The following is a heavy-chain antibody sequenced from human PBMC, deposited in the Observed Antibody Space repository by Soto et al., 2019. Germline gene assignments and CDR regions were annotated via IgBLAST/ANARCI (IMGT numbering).Heavy chain of an antibody. D-gene: IGHD1-1*01. Sequence: GGSLRLSCAASGFTFSSYAMSWVRQAPGKGLEWVSAISGSGGSTYYADSVKGRFTISRDNSKNTLYLQMNSLRAEDTAVYYCAKFEDAGKHKYYYYGMDVWGQGTTVTVS. CDR3: AKFEDAGKHKYYYYGMDV. V-gene: IGHV3-23*01. CDR1: GFTFSSYA. CDR2: ISGSGGST. J-gene: IGHJ6*02.